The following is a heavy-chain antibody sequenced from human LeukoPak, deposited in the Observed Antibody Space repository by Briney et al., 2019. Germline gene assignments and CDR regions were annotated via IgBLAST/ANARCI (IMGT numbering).Heavy chain of an antibody. Sequence: PGGSLSLSCAASGFTFSSYAMSWVRQAPGKGLEWVSAISGSGGSTYYADSVKGRFTISRANSKNTLYLQMNSMRAEDTAVYYCAKRAPVAAAGTGRYFDYWGQGTLVTVSS. J-gene: IGHJ4*02. V-gene: IGHV3-23*01. CDR2: ISGSGGST. D-gene: IGHD1/OR15-1a*01. CDR3: AKRAPVAAAGTGRYFDY. CDR1: GFTFSSYA.